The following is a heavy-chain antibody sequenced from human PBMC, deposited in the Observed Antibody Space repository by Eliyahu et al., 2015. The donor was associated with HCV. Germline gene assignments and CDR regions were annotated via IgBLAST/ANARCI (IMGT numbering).Heavy chain of an antibody. CDR1: GXTFTDYY. CDR3: ARIYSASGSYSY. CDR2: INPNGGDT. D-gene: IGHD3-10*01. Sequence: QVQLVQSGAEVKXPGASVXVSCKXSGXTFTDYYMXWVRQAPGXGLEWMGWINPNGGDTNYAQKFQGRVTMTRDTSISTAYMELSRLRSDDTAVYYCARIYSASGSYSYWGQGTLVTVSS. J-gene: IGHJ4*02. V-gene: IGHV1-2*02.